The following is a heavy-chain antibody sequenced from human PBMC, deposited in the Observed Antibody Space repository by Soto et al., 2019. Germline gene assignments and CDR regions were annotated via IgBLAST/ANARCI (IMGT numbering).Heavy chain of an antibody. CDR3: ARLVSVRVYYYYGMDV. CDR2: IIPIFGTA. CDR1: GGTFSSYA. V-gene: IGHV1-69*13. J-gene: IGHJ6*02. D-gene: IGHD6-25*01. Sequence: SVKVSCKASGGTFSSYAISWVRQAPGQGLEWMGGIIPIFGTANYAQKFQGRVTITADESTSTAYMELSSLRSEDTAVYYCARLVSVRVYYYYGMDVWGQGTTVTVSS.